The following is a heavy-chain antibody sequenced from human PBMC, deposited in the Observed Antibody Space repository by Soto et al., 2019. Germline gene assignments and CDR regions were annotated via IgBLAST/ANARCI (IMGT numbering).Heavy chain of an antibody. Sequence: GSVKVYFKASGYPFTGYYMHLVRQAPGQGLEWVGWINPNSGGTNYAKKFQGRVTMTRDTSISTAYMELSRLRSDDTAVYYCARDRGNDILTGYYPLNNWFDPWGQGTMVTVSS. CDR1: GYPFTGYY. J-gene: IGHJ5*02. CDR3: ARDRGNDILTGYYPLNNWFDP. D-gene: IGHD3-9*01. V-gene: IGHV1-2*02. CDR2: INPNSGGT.